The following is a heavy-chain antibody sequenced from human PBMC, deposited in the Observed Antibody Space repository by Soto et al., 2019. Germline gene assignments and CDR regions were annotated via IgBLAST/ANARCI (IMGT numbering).Heavy chain of an antibody. CDR1: GGSISSYY. V-gene: IGHV4-59*01. J-gene: IGHJ6*02. CDR2: IYYSGST. D-gene: IGHD6-13*01. Sequence: PSETLSLTCTVSGGSISSYYWSWIRQPPGKGLEWIGYIYYSGSTNYNPSLKSRVTISVDTSKNQFSLKLGSVTAADTAVYYCARVGYSSSRYSYYYGMDVWGQGTKVTVSS. CDR3: ARVGYSSSRYSYYYGMDV.